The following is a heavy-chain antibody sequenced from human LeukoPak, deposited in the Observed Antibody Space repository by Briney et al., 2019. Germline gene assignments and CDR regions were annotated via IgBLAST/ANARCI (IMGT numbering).Heavy chain of an antibody. CDR3: ARETSLAGFASGLGFNY. CDR2: IHHSGST. V-gene: IGHV4-34*01. Sequence: SETLSLTCAVYGGSVRDNYWSWIRQPPGKGLEWIGEIHHSGSTKYNPSLKSRVTMSIDTSKNQFSLMLTSVTAADTATYYCARETSLAGFASGLGFNYWGQGILVTVSS. J-gene: IGHJ4*02. D-gene: IGHD6-19*01. CDR1: GGSVRDNY.